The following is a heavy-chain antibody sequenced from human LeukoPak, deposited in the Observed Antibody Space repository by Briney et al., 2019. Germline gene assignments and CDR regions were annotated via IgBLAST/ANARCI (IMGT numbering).Heavy chain of an antibody. CDR2: IYLSGNT. CDR3: ARDKVAMATSPFDY. D-gene: IGHD5-24*01. CDR1: GGSISSYY. V-gene: IGHV4-4*07. Sequence: PSETLSLTCTVSGGSISSYYWGWIRQPAGKGLEWIGHIYLSGNTNYNPSLKSRVNMSVDKSKNELSLKLTSVTATDTAVYYCARDKVAMATSPFDYWGQGTLVTVSS. J-gene: IGHJ4*02.